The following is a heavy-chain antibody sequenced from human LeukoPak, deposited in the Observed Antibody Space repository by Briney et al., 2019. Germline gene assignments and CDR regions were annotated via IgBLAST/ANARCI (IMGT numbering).Heavy chain of an antibody. CDR3: ARGQGSVLRYFDWLDY. CDR2: IYYSGST. J-gene: IGHJ4*02. Sequence: SETLSLTCTVSGGSISSYYWSWIRQPPGKGLEWIGYIYYSGSTNYNPSLKSRVTISVDTSKNQFSLKLSSVTAADTAVYYCARGQGSVLRYFDWLDYWGQGTLVTVSS. CDR1: GGSISSYY. D-gene: IGHD3-9*01. V-gene: IGHV4-59*12.